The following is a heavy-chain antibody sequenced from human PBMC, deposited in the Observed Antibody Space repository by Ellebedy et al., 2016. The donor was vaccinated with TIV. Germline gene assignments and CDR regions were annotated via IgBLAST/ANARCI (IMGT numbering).Heavy chain of an antibody. V-gene: IGHV4-34*01. D-gene: IGHD3-16*01. J-gene: IGHJ6*03. Sequence: GSLRLXCAVYGGSFSDYYWSWIRQSPGKGLEWIGEINHSGSNNYNPSLKSRVTISVDTSKNQFSLKLRSVTVADTTVYYCARVGRGGGNYMDVWGKGTTVIVSS. CDR1: GGSFSDYY. CDR2: INHSGSN. CDR3: ARVGRGGGNYMDV.